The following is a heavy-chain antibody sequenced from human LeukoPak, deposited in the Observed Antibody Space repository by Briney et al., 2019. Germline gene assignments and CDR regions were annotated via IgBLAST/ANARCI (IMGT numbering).Heavy chain of an antibody. J-gene: IGHJ4*02. Sequence: PSETLSLTCTVSGGSISSYYWSWIRQPPGKGLEWIGYIYYSGSTNYNPSLKSRVTISVDTSKNQFSLKLSSVTAADTAVYYCARVGSYCGGDCYFDYWGQGTPVTVSS. D-gene: IGHD2-21*02. CDR2: IYYSGST. V-gene: IGHV4-59*01. CDR1: GGSISSYY. CDR3: ARVGSYCGGDCYFDY.